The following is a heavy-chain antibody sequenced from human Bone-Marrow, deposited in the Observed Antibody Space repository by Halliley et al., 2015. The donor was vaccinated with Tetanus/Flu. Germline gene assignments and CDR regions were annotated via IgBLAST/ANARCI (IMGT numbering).Heavy chain of an antibody. CDR1: GGSIDSGGFY. V-gene: IGHV4-31*01. D-gene: IGHD3-16*01. CDR2: ISSSGTT. J-gene: IGHJ4*02. Sequence: TLSLTCSVSGGSIDSGGFYWSWIRQHPGKGLEWIGYISSSGTTYYSPSLKGPVTISVDASKNQFSLKVTSLTAADTAVYYCARGYGVGSYFFDYWDQGTLVTVSS. CDR3: ARGYGVGSYFFDY.